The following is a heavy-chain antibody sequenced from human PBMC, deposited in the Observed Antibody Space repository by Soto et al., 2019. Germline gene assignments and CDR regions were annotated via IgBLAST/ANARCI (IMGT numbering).Heavy chain of an antibody. J-gene: IGHJ5*02. CDR3: ARDSGDSRSDWFDP. Sequence: SETLSLTCTVSGGSMNSYCWSWIRQPPGKGLEWIGYINYSGSTNHNPSLKSRVTISVDTSKKQFSLKLTSVTAADTAVYYCARDSGDSRSDWFDPWGQGTLVTVSS. CDR1: GGSMNSYC. V-gene: IGHV4-59*01. D-gene: IGHD3-10*01. CDR2: INYSGST.